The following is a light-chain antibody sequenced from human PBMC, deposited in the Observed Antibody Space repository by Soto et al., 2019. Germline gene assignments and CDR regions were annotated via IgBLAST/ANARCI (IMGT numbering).Light chain of an antibody. CDR1: SSNIGNNY. CDR3: RTWDNDLNVV. CDR2: DNN. J-gene: IGLJ2*01. V-gene: IGLV1-51*01. Sequence: QSVLTQPPSVSAAPGQKVTISCSGSSSNIGNNYVSWYQQLPGTAPKLLIYDNNKRPSGIPDRFSGSKSGTSATLGITGLQTGDEADYYCRTWDNDLNVVFGGGTKLTVL.